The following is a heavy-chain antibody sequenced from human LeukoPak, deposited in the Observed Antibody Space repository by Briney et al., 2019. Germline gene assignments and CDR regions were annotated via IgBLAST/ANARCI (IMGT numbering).Heavy chain of an antibody. CDR3: ARAAYGDYRYYYFYLDV. V-gene: IGHV4-4*07. Sequence: SETLSLTCTVSGGSINSYYWSWIPQPAGKGLEWIGRIYTSGSSNYHPSLKSRVTMSVDTSKNQFSLRLTSVTAADTAVYYCARAAYGDYRYYYFYLDVWGKGTTVTVSS. CDR1: GGSINSYY. D-gene: IGHD4-17*01. J-gene: IGHJ6*03. CDR2: IYTSGSS.